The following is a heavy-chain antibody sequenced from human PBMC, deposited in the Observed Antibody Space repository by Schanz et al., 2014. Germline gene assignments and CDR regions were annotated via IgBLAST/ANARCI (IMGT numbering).Heavy chain of an antibody. CDR1: GGSISSSTYY. CDR3: ARLMVPGWFDP. V-gene: IGHV4-39*01. D-gene: IGHD3-10*01. CDR2: IDDTGST. J-gene: IGHJ5*02. Sequence: QLQLQESGPGLVIPSETLSLTCTVSGGSISSSTYYWGWIRQPPGKGPEWIGTIDDTGSTYYTPSRRGRLTMSVDTSKSQLSVQLPSVTAADTAVYYCARLMVPGWFDPWGQGQLVTVSS.